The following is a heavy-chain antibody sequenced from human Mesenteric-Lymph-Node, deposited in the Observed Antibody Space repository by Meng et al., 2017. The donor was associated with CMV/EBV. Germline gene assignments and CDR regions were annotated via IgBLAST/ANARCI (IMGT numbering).Heavy chain of an antibody. J-gene: IGHJ6*02. CDR1: GGSISSGGYY. D-gene: IGHD3-22*01. CDR2: IYYSGST. Sequence: LRLSCTVSGGSISSGGYYWSWIRQHPGKGLEWIGYIYYSGSTYYNPSLKSRVTISVDTSKNQFSLKLSSVTAADTAVYYCARGRVTMIVGRFGMDVWGQGTTVTVSS. CDR3: ARGRVTMIVGRFGMDV. V-gene: IGHV4-31*03.